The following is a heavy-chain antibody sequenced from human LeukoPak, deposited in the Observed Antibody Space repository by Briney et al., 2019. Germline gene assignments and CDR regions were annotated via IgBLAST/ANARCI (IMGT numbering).Heavy chain of an antibody. CDR3: ARDGFYWNYRGFNY. J-gene: IGHJ4*02. V-gene: IGHV4-4*02. Sequence: SETLSLTCAVSGGSISSSNWWSWVRQPPGKGLEWIGEIYHSGSTNYNPSLKSRVTISVDKSKNQFSLKLSSVTAADTAVYYCARDGFYWNYRGFNYWGQGILVIVSS. D-gene: IGHD1-7*01. CDR1: GGSISSSNW. CDR2: IYHSGST.